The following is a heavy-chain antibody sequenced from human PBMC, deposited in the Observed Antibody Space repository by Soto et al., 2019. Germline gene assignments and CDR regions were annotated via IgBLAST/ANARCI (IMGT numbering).Heavy chain of an antibody. CDR2: ITTISSTM. V-gene: IGHV3-48*02. J-gene: IGHJ6*02. CDR3: ARDSSGRQYYGMDV. CDR1: GFIFSDYS. D-gene: IGHD3-22*01. Sequence: PGGSLRLSCTPSGFIFSDYSMNWVRQAPGKGLEWISYITTISSTMYYADSVKGRFTISRDNAKNSLYLQMNSLRDEDTAVYYCARDSSGRQYYGMDVWGQGTTVTVSS.